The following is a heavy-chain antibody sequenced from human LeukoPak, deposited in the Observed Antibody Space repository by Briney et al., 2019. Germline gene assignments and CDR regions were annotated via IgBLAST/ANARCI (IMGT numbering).Heavy chain of an antibody. Sequence: GGSLRLSCAASGFTFDDYAMHWVRHTPGKGLECVSLVSEDGGDTWYADSVKGRFTISRDNSKNSLYLQTNSLRAEDTAFYYCAKDKTRGPGDYWGQGTLVTVSS. CDR1: GFTFDDYA. J-gene: IGHJ4*02. CDR2: VSEDGGDT. CDR3: AKDKTRGPGDY. D-gene: IGHD1-14*01. V-gene: IGHV3-43*02.